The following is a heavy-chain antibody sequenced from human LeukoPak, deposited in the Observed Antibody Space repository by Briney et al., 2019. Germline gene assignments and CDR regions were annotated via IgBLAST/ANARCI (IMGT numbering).Heavy chain of an antibody. Sequence: SETLSLTCTVSGGSISSSSYYWAWIRQPPGKGLEWIGSIFYSGNTYYNPSLKSRVTISVDTSKNQFSLKLSSVTAADTTVYYCARHGNVVSRGTFDPWGQGTLVTVSS. D-gene: IGHD2-2*01. CDR1: GGSISSSSYY. V-gene: IGHV4-39*01. CDR2: IFYSGNT. J-gene: IGHJ5*02. CDR3: ARHGNVVSRGTFDP.